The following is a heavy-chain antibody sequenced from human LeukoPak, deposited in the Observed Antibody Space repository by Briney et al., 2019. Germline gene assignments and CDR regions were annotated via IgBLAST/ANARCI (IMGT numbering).Heavy chain of an antibody. CDR3: ARGARGILTGYYSYFDY. Sequence: ASVKVSCKASGYTFTGYGISWVRQAPGQGLEWMGWISAYNGNTNYAQKLQGRVTMTTDTSTSTAYMELRSLRSDDTAVYYCARGARGILTGYYSYFDYWGQGTLVTVSS. V-gene: IGHV1-18*01. CDR2: ISAYNGNT. J-gene: IGHJ4*02. D-gene: IGHD3-9*01. CDR1: GYTFTGYG.